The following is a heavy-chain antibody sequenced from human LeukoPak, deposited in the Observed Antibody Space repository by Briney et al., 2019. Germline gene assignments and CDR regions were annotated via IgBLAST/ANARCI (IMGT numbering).Heavy chain of an antibody. J-gene: IGHJ4*02. D-gene: IGHD4-17*01. CDR3: ARVVDHDYGDYYLDY. CDR2: IYSGGST. V-gene: IGHV3-53*01. CDR1: GFTVSSND. Sequence: GGSLRLSCAASGFTVSSNDMSWVRQAPGKGLECISVIYSGGSTDYADSVKGRLTISRDNSKNALYLQMNRLRAEDTAVYYCARVVDHDYGDYYLDYWGQGTLVTVSS.